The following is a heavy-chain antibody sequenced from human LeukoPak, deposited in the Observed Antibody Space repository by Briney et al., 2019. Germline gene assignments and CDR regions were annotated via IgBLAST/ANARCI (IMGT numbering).Heavy chain of an antibody. D-gene: IGHD6-13*01. CDR2: IVVGSGNT. CDR3: AADNIAADVNPFDY. CDR1: GFTFTSSA. J-gene: IGHJ4*02. Sequence: GTSVKVSCKASGFTFTSSAMQWVRQARGQRLEWIGWIVVGSGNTNYAQKFQERVTITRDMSTSTAYMELSSLRSEDTAVYYCAADNIAADVNPFDYWGQGTLVTVSS. V-gene: IGHV1-58*02.